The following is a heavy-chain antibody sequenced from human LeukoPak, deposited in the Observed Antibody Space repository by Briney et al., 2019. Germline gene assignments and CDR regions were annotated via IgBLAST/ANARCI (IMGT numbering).Heavy chain of an antibody. Sequence: GASVKVSCKASGYTFAFYDISWVRQVTGQGLEWMGWVNPKNGNTDYVQKFQGRVTMTRDTSISTAYMELSRLRSDDTAVYYCARMSTAFEGFGELTYYGMDVWGQGTTVTVSS. CDR3: ARMSTAFEGFGELTYYGMDV. J-gene: IGHJ6*02. CDR1: GYTFAFYD. V-gene: IGHV1-8*01. D-gene: IGHD3-10*01. CDR2: VNPKNGNT.